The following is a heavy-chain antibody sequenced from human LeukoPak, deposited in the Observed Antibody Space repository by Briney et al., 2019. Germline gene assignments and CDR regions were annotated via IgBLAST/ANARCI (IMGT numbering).Heavy chain of an antibody. V-gene: IGHV3-23*01. Sequence: GGSLRLSCAASGFTFSSYAMSWVRQAPGKGLEWVSAISGSGGSTYYPDSVKGRFTISRDNAKNTLYLQMNSLRAEDTAVYYCAKYSSYGSKVNWFAPWGQGTLVTVSS. J-gene: IGHJ5*02. CDR1: GFTFSSYA. D-gene: IGHD3-10*01. CDR3: AKYSSYGSKVNWFAP. CDR2: ISGSGGST.